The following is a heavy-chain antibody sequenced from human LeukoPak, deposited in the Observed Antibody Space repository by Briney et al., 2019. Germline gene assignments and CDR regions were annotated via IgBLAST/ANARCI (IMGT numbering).Heavy chain of an antibody. J-gene: IGHJ5*02. CDR3: ARDGTPNWFDP. CDR1: GGSVTSYY. D-gene: IGHD1-26*01. V-gene: IGHV4-59*02. Sequence: PSETLSLTCSVSGGSVTSYYWNWVRQTPGKGLEWIGYISNSETTDYGPSFKSRVTMSVDTSKNQFSLKLSSVTAADTAVYYCARDGTPNWFDPWGQGTLVTVSS. CDR2: ISNSETT.